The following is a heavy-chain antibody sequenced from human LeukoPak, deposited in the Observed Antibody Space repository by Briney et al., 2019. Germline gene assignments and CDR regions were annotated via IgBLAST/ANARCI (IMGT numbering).Heavy chain of an antibody. Sequence: GASVKVSCKASGYTFTGYYMHWVRQAPGQGLEWMGWINPNSGGTNYAQKFQGRVTITRNTSISTAYMELSSLRSEDTAVYYCARGYSSGWSYNWFDPWGQGTLVTVSS. CDR2: INPNSGGT. CDR3: ARGYSSGWSYNWFDP. J-gene: IGHJ5*02. D-gene: IGHD6-19*01. V-gene: IGHV1-2*02. CDR1: GYTFTGYY.